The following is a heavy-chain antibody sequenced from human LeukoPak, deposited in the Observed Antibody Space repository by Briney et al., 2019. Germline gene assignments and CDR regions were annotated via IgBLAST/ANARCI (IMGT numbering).Heavy chain of an antibody. V-gene: IGHV1-2*06. J-gene: IGHJ5*02. CDR1: GYTFTGYY. CDR3: ATTRRGYYDSSGYNDH. D-gene: IGHD3-22*01. CDR2: INPNSGGT. Sequence: ASVKVSCKASGYTFTGYYMHWVRQAPGQGLEWMGRINPNSGGTNYAQKFQGRVTMTRDTSISTAYMELSRLRSEDTAVYYCATTRRGYYDSSGYNDHWGQGTLVTVAS.